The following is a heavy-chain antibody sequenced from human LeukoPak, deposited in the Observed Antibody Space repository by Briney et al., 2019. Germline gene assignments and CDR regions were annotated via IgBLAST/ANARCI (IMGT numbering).Heavy chain of an antibody. CDR1: GGSFSGYY. D-gene: IGHD3-22*01. J-gene: IGHJ6*03. CDR3: ARVHGSSGYYYEHYYYYMDV. Sequence: SETLSLTCAVYGGSFSGYYWSWIRQPPGKGLEWIGEINHSGSTNYNPSLKSRVTISVDTSKNQFSLKLSSVTAADTAVYYCARVHGSSGYYYEHYYYYMDVWGKGTTVTVSS. V-gene: IGHV4-34*01. CDR2: INHSGST.